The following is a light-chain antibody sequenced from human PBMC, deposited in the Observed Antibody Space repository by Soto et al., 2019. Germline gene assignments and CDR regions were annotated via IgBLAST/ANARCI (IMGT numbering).Light chain of an antibody. CDR1: QSVSSN. CDR2: DAS. J-gene: IGKJ4*01. Sequence: EIGLTQSPGTLSLSPGERATLSCRASQSVSSNFAWYQQKPGQAPRLLIYDASTRATGIPARFSGSGSGTDFTLTISRLEPEDFAVYYCQQYNNWPPLTFGGGTKVDIK. V-gene: IGKV3-15*01. CDR3: QQYNNWPPLT.